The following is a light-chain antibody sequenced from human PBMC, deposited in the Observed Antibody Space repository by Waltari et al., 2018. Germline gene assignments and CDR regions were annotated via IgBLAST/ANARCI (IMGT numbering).Light chain of an antibody. CDR1: QSVGSF. Sequence: EIVLTQSPVTLSLSPGEGATLSCKTSQSVGSFLAWYQQRPGQAPSLLIYDASLRATGIPTRFSGSGSGTDFTLTISSLESEDFAVYYCQQRNSWPLTFGPGTTV. CDR2: DAS. J-gene: IGKJ3*01. CDR3: QQRNSWPLT. V-gene: IGKV3-11*01.